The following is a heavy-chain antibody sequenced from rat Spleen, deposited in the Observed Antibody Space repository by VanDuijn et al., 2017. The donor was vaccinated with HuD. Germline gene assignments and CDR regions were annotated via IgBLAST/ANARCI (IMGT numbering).Heavy chain of an antibody. J-gene: IGHJ1*01. V-gene: IGHV5-29*01. CDR3: ARHMYNWYFDF. Sequence: EVQLVESGGGLVQPGRSMKLSCTASGFIFRNYYMAWVRQAPTKGLEWVATISYDGSSTYYRDSVKGRFTISRDNAKSTLYLQMDSLRSEDTATYYCARHMYNWYFDFWGPGTMVTVSS. CDR2: ISYDGSST. CDR1: GFIFRNYY.